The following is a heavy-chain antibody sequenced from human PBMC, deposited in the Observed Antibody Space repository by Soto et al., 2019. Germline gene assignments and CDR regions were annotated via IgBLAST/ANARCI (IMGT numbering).Heavy chain of an antibody. CDR1: GFTFRNYA. CDR2: ISVSGGST. J-gene: IGHJ5*02. V-gene: IGHV3-23*01. D-gene: IGHD6-6*01. CDR3: AKDPLIAARPYGDP. Sequence: EVQLLDSGGGLIQPGGSLRLSCAASGFTFRNYAMNWVRQAPGKGLEWVSGISVSGGSTYYADSVKGRFTISRDNSKNTLYLQMNSLRAEDTAVYYCAKDPLIAARPYGDPWGQGTLVTVSS.